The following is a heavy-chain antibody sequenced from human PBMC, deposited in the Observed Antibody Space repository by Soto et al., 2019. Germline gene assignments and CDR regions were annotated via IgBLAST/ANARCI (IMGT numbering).Heavy chain of an antibody. V-gene: IGHV3-30-3*01. CDR1: GFTFSSYA. CDR3: ARDGLLGYFDY. Sequence: ESGGGVVQPGRSLRLSCAASGFTFSSYAMHWVRQAPGKGLEWLAVISYDGSNKYYADSVKGRFTISRDTSKNTLYLQMNSLRAEDTAVYYCARDGLLGYFDYWGQGTLVTVSS. J-gene: IGHJ4*02. CDR2: ISYDGSNK. D-gene: IGHD2-15*01.